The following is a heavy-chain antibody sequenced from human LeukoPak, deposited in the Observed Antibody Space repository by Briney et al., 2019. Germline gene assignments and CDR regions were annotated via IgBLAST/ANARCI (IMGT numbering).Heavy chain of an antibody. Sequence: SETLSLTCAVSGGSISSGGYSWSWIRQPPGKGLEWIGYIYHSGSTYYNPSLQSRVTISADTSKNQFALDLRSVTAADTAVYYCTRDIGDFVSDFWGQGTLVTVSS. CDR1: GGSISSGGYS. J-gene: IGHJ4*02. CDR3: TRDIGDFVSDF. V-gene: IGHV4-30-2*01. D-gene: IGHD2-21*02. CDR2: IYHSGST.